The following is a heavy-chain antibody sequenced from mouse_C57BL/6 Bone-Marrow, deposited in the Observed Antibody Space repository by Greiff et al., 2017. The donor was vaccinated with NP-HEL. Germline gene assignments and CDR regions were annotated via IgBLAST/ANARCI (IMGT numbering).Heavy chain of an antibody. Sequence: QVQLQQPGTELVKPGASVKLSCKASGYTFTSYWMHWVKQSPGQGLEWIGNINPSNGGTNYNEKFKSKATLTVDKSSSTAYMQLSSLTSEDSAVYYCARFLYSDWYFDVWGTGTTVTVSS. CDR2: INPSNGGT. V-gene: IGHV1-53*01. J-gene: IGHJ1*03. CDR1: GYTFTSYW. D-gene: IGHD2-1*01. CDR3: ARFLYSDWYFDV.